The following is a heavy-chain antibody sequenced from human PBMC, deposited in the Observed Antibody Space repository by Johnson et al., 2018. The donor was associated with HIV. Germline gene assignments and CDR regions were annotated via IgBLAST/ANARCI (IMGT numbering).Heavy chain of an antibody. J-gene: IGHJ3*02. CDR1: GFTFNSYG. V-gene: IGHV3-33*08. CDR3: ARDSPGGAFDI. D-gene: IGHD3-10*01. CDR2: IRYDGSNK. Sequence: QVQLVESGGRVVQPGRSLRLSCAASGFTFNSYGMHWVRQAPGKGLEWVAFIRYDGSNKYYVDSVKGRFTISRDNAKNSLYLQMNSLRAEDTAVYYCARDSPGGAFDIWGQGTMVTVSS.